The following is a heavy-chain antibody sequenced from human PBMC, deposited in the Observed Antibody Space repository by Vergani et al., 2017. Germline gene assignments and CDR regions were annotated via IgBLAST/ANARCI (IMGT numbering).Heavy chain of an antibody. CDR2: IYHGNSDT. D-gene: IGHD3-22*01. J-gene: IGHJ6*03. CDR3: ARQNYYDSSGYLDPYYYYYYMDV. CDR1: GYSFTSYW. V-gene: IGHV5-51*01. Sequence: EVQLVQSGAEVKKPGESLKISCKGSGYSFTSYWIGWVRQMPGKGLEWMGIIYHGNSDTRYSPSFQGQVTISADKSISTAYLQWSSLKASDTAMYYCARQNYYDSSGYLDPYYYYYYMDVWGKGTTVTVSS.